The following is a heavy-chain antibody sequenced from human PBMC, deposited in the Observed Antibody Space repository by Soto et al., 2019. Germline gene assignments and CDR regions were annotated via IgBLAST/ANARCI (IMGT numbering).Heavy chain of an antibody. Sequence: ELVESGGGLVTPGKSVRLSCVGSGFSFTAAWMNWVRRAPGTGLEWVGRIKSRGSGETTDYGAPVKGRFTISREDSNNPVCLQMNSLKTEDTAAYYCTKQRGASGSVYCGLEVWGQGSTVTVTS. CDR2: IKSRGSGETT. CDR3: TKQRGASGSVYCGLEV. D-gene: IGHD3-10*01. J-gene: IGHJ6*01. V-gene: IGHV3-15*07. CDR1: GFSFTAAW.